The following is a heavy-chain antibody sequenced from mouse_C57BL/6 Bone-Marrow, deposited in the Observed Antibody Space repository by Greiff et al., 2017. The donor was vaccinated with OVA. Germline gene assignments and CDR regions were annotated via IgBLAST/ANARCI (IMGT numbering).Heavy chain of an antibody. CDR3: AREVVTTVVATWRFDY. CDR1: GYTFTNYW. CDR2: IYPGGGYT. J-gene: IGHJ2*01. D-gene: IGHD1-1*01. Sequence: VQLQQSGAELVRPGPSVKMSCKASGYTFTNYWIGWAKQRPGHGLEWIGDIYPGGGYTNYNEKFKGKATLTADKSSSTAYMQFSSLTSEDSAIYYCAREVVTTVVATWRFDYWGQGTTLTVSS. V-gene: IGHV1-63*01.